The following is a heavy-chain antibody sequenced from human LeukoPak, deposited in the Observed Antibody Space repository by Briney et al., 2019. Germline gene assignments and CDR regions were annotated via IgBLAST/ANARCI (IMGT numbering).Heavy chain of an antibody. J-gene: IGHJ4*02. D-gene: IGHD5-18*01. Sequence: GGSLRLSCAASGFTFSSYAMSWVRQAPGKRMEWVSVITGNGANTYYADSVKGRFTISRDNSKNTVYLQMNSLRAEDTAVYYCARVGYSYGLDYWGQGTLVTVSS. CDR3: ARVGYSYGLDY. CDR2: ITGNGANT. V-gene: IGHV3-23*01. CDR1: GFTFSSYA.